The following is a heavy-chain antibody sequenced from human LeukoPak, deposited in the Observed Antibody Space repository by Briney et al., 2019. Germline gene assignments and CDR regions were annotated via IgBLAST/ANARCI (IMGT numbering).Heavy chain of an antibody. D-gene: IGHD3-10*01. V-gene: IGHV3-30*01. Sequence: PGGSLTLSCAASGFTFSSFPMHWVRQAPGKGLEWVVVVSPDGSVENYADSVKGRFTISRDNSKNTVYLQMNSLRTEDTAVYYCARASITSTYYHYYMDVWGKGTTVTVSS. CDR3: ARASITSTYYHYYMDV. J-gene: IGHJ6*03. CDR2: VSPDGSVE. CDR1: GFTFSSFP.